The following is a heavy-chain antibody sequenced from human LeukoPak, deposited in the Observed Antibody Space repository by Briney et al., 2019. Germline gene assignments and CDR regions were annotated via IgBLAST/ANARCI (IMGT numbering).Heavy chain of an antibody. Sequence: GGSLRLSCAASGFTFSNYAMSWVRQAPGKGLEWVSYISSSSSTIYYADSVKGRFTISRDNAKDSLYLQVNSLRAEDTAVYYCASFSSGWGQGTLVTVSS. CDR1: GFTFSNYA. CDR3: ASFSSG. J-gene: IGHJ4*02. V-gene: IGHV3-48*04. D-gene: IGHD6-19*01. CDR2: ISSSSSTI.